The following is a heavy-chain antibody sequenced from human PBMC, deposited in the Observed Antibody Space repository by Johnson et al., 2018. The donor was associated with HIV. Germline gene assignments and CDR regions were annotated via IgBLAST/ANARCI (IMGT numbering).Heavy chain of an antibody. Sequence: QVQLVESGGGVVQPGRSLRLSCAASGFTFSSYAMHWVRQAPGKGLEWMAIISYDGSNEYYADSVKGRFTISRDNSKNTLYLHMSSLRAEDTALYYCARDSFIAVTLSDAFDIWGQGTMVTVSS. CDR1: GFTFSSYA. D-gene: IGHD6-19*01. V-gene: IGHV3-30-3*01. CDR2: ISYDGSNE. J-gene: IGHJ3*02. CDR3: ARDSFIAVTLSDAFDI.